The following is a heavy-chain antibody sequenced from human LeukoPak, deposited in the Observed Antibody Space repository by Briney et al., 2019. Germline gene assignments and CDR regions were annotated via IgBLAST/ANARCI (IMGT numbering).Heavy chain of an antibody. CDR1: GFTFSSAR. CDR2: IKSNGDGGTT. Sequence: PAGTLRLYCAASGFTFSSARMSWVRQAPGKGLEWVGHIKSNGDGGTTDYAAPVKGRFTISRDDSKNTLYLQMNSLKTEDTAVYYCSTSKEGYCSSSSCYTDYWGQATLVTVSS. J-gene: IGHJ4*02. CDR3: STSKEGYCSSSSCYTDY. D-gene: IGHD2-2*02. V-gene: IGHV3-15*01.